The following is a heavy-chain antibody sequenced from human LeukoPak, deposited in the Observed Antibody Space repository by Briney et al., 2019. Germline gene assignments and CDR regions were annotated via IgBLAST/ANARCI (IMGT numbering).Heavy chain of an antibody. CDR2: ISAYNGNT. Sequence: ASVKVSCKASGYTFTSYGISWVRQAPGQGLERMGWISAYNGNTNYAQKLQGRVTMTTDTSTSTAYMELRSLRSDDTAVYYCARDWPTTSSTNCLWCYYYYMDVWGKGTTVTVSS. D-gene: IGHD2-2*01. V-gene: IGHV1-18*01. J-gene: IGHJ6*03. CDR1: GYTFTSYG. CDR3: ARDWPTTSSTNCLWCYYYYMDV.